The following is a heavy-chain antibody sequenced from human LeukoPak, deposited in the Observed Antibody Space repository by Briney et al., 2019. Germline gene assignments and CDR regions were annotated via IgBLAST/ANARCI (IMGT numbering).Heavy chain of an antibody. CDR2: MYYSGTT. Sequence: PSETLSLTCTVSGGSITSYYRSWIRQSPGKGLEWIGFMYYSGTTNYNPSLKSRVTISVDTSKNQFSLNLSSVTAADTAVYYCARHVGYTYGSLDYWGQGTLVTVSS. CDR1: GGSITSYY. J-gene: IGHJ4*02. V-gene: IGHV4-59*08. CDR3: ARHVGYTYGSLDY. D-gene: IGHD5-18*01.